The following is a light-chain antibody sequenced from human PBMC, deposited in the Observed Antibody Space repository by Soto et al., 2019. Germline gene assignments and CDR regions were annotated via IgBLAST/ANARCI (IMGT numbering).Light chain of an antibody. CDR1: SSNIGTNA. J-gene: IGLJ2*01. CDR2: NNR. CDR3: AAWDDSLNSVV. Sequence: QPVLTQPPSASGTPGQRVTISCSGRSSNIGTNAVSWYHHLPGTAPKLLIYNNRQRPSGVPDRFSGSKSGTSASLAISGLQSEDDADYYCAAWDDSLNSVVFGGGTQLTVL. V-gene: IGLV1-44*01.